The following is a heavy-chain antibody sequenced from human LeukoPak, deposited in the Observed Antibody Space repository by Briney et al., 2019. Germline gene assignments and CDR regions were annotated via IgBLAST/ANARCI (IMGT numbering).Heavy chain of an antibody. CDR3: AKDPGDSSSYHFDY. D-gene: IGHD3-22*01. CDR1: GFTFSSYG. Sequence: PGRSLRLSCAASGFTFSSYGMHWVRQAPGKGLDWVAVISYDGSNKYYADSVKGRFSISRDNFKNTLYLQMNSLRAEDTAVYYCAKDPGDSSSYHFDYWGQGTLVTVSS. V-gene: IGHV3-30*18. CDR2: ISYDGSNK. J-gene: IGHJ4*02.